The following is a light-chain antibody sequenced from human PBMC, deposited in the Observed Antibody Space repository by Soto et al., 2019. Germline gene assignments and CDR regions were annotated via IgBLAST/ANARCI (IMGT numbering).Light chain of an antibody. J-gene: IGKJ5*01. V-gene: IGKV3D-20*01. CDR3: QHYGSSPSIT. Sequence: EIVLTQSPATLSLSPVERATLSCGASHSVSSSYLAWYQQKPGLAPRLLIYDASSRATGITDRFSGSGSGTDFTLTISRREPEDFAVYYCQHYGSSPSITFGQGTRLEIK. CDR1: HSVSSSY. CDR2: DAS.